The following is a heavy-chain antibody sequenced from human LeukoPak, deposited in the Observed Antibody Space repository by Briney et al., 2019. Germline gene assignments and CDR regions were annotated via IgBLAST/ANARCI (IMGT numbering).Heavy chain of an antibody. CDR2: ISSTRTSI. D-gene: IGHD6-6*01. V-gene: IGHV3-21*01. CDR3: ARGGAARPDY. J-gene: IGHJ4*02. CDR1: GFTFSYYG. Sequence: GGSLRLSCVVSGFTFSYYGMNWVRQAPGKGLEWVSYISSTRTSISYADSVKGRFTVSRDNAERSLYLQMNSLRVEDTGIYYCARGGAARPDYWGQGVLVTVAS.